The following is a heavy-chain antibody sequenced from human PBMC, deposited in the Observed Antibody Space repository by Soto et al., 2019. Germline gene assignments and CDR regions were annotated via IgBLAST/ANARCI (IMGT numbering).Heavy chain of an antibody. CDR2: IFTGGST. CDR1: GFTVSSNY. J-gene: IGHJ3*02. D-gene: IGHD6-19*01. CDR3: ARDRQSSGWLDAFDI. Sequence: EVQLVESGGGLVQPGGSLRLSCAASGFTVSSNYMSWVRQAPGKGLGWVSVIFTGGSTYYADSVKGRFTISRHSSMNTVYLQMDSLRAEDTAVYYCARDRQSSGWLDAFDIWGQGTIVTVSS. V-gene: IGHV3-53*04.